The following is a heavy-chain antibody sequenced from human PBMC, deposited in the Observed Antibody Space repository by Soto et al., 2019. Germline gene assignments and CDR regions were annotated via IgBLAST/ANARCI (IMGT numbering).Heavy chain of an antibody. Sequence: QVQLVQSGSEVKKPGASVNVSCKAFGYTFTSYGFSWVRQIPGQGLEWLGWISAFNGDTQYAQTMKGRLTVTTDTSTTTVHMQLRSLTPADTAVYYRTREAGWQWMVPYDWGQGTLVSVS. V-gene: IGHV1-18*04. CDR2: ISAFNGDT. CDR3: TREAGWQWMVPYD. CDR1: GYTFTSYG. J-gene: IGHJ4*02. D-gene: IGHD6-19*01.